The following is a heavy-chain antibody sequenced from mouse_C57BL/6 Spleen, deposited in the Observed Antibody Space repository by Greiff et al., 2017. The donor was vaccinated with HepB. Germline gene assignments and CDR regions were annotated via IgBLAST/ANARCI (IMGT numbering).Heavy chain of an antibody. Sequence: VQLQQSGAELVRPGASVTLSCKASGYTFTDYEMHWVKQTPVHGLEWIGAIDPETGGTAYNQKFKGKAILTADKSSSTAYMELRSLTSEDSAVYYGTREGLDYGNPYYFDYWGQGTTLTVSS. CDR3: TREGLDYGNPYYFDY. J-gene: IGHJ2*01. D-gene: IGHD2-1*01. V-gene: IGHV1-15*01. CDR2: IDPETGGT. CDR1: GYTFTDYE.